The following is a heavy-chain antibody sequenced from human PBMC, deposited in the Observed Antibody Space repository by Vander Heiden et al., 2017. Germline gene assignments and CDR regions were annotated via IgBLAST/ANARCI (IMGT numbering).Heavy chain of an antibody. V-gene: IGHV3-30*04. J-gene: IGHJ4*02. CDR3: AREGKRFLEWLITKGFFDY. Sequence: QVQLVASGGGVVQPGRSLRLSCAASGLPFSSYAMDWVRQAPGKGLEWVAVISYDGSNKYYADSVKGRFTISRDNSKNTLYLQMNSLRAEDTAVYYCAREGKRFLEWLITKGFFDYWCQGTLVTVSS. CDR2: ISYDGSNK. CDR1: GLPFSSYA. D-gene: IGHD3-3*01.